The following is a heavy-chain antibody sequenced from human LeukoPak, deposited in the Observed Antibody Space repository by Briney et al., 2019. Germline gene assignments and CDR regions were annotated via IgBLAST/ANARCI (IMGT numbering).Heavy chain of an antibody. Sequence: NASETLSPTCTVSGGSISSYYWSWIRQPPGKGLEWIGYIYYSGSTYYNPSLKSRVTISVDTSKNQFSLKLSSVTAADTAVYYCARADIVATMRAPFDIWGQGTMVTVSS. CDR3: ARADIVATMRAPFDI. V-gene: IGHV4-59*08. J-gene: IGHJ3*02. D-gene: IGHD5-12*01. CDR2: IYYSGST. CDR1: GGSISSYY.